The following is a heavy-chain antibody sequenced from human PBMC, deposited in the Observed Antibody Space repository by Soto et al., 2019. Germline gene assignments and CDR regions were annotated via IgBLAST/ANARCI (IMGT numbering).Heavy chain of an antibody. D-gene: IGHD3-22*01. V-gene: IGHV3-48*03. CDR2: ISSSGSTI. CDR1: GFTFSSYE. Sequence: EVQLVESGGGLVQPGGSLRLSCAASGFTFSSYEMNWVRQAPGKGLEWVSYISSSGSTIYYADSVKGRFTISRDNAKNSLYLQMNSLRAEDTAVYYCARDYYDSSGYAPRVWFSGFGMDVWGQGTTVTVSS. CDR3: ARDYYDSSGYAPRVWFSGFGMDV. J-gene: IGHJ6*02.